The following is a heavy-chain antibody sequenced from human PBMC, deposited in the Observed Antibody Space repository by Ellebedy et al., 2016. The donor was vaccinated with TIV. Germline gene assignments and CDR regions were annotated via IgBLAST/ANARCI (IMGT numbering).Heavy chain of an antibody. D-gene: IGHD1-14*01. V-gene: IGHV3-7*01. CDR2: IKYDLSQT. CDR1: GFTFSSYW. CDR3: ARGLAGYNAGKHDF. Sequence: PGGSLRLSCAASGFTFSSYWMSWVRQAPGEGLEWVANIKYDLSQTYYLDSVKGRFTISRDNAKNSLYLHMNSLRAEDTALYYCARGLAGYNAGKHDFWGQGTLVVVSS. J-gene: IGHJ4*02.